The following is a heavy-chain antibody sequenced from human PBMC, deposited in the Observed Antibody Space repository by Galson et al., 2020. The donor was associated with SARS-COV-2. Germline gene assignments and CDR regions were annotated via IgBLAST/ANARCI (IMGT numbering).Heavy chain of an antibody. CDR3: VRGEVQTLDY. CDR2: FIHVFHTA. V-gene: IGHV1-69*13. D-gene: IGHD1-1*01. Sequence: SVKVSCKASGGTFSSYDVNWVRQAPGQGLEWLGGFIHVFHTATNAQKFQGRVTITADEPTTTAYMGLTSLRSDDTAVYFCVRGEVQTLDYWGRGTLVTVSS. J-gene: IGHJ4*02. CDR1: GGTFSSYD.